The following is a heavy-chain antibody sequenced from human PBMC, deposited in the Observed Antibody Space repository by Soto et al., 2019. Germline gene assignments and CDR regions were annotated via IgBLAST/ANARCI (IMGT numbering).Heavy chain of an antibody. CDR2: MYYSGST. CDR3: ARSVFP. V-gene: IGHV4-39*07. J-gene: IGHJ5*02. CDR1: GGSISSTSYY. Sequence: PSETLSLTCAVSGGSISSTSYYWGWVRQPPGKGLEWIGSMYYSGSTYYNPSLKSRVTISLDTSKNQFSLKLSSVTAADTAVYYCARSVFPWGQGTLVTVS.